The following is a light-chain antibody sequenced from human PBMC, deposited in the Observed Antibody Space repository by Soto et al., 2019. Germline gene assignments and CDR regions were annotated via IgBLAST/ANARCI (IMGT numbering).Light chain of an antibody. CDR3: CSYTGSYSLI. CDR1: SSNIGGPDF. Sequence: QSALTQPRSVSGSPGQSVTISCTGTSSNIGGPDFVSWHQHHPGRAPKVIIYDVAKRPSGVPARFSGSKSGSTASLTISGLQADDEAVYYCCSYTGSYSLIFGGGTQLTVL. V-gene: IGLV2-11*01. J-gene: IGLJ2*01. CDR2: DVA.